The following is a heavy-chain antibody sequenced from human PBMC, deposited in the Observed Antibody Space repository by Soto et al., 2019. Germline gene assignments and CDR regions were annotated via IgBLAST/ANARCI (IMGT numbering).Heavy chain of an antibody. J-gene: IGHJ6*02. CDR1: GFSLNTGGLG. CDR2: IYWDDDK. V-gene: IGHV2-5*02. Sequence: QITLKESGPPLVKPTQTLTLTCSVSGFSLNTGGLGVGWIRQPPGKALEWLALIYWDDDKRYSPSLRNRLSISKDTSKTLEIFTMTNMDPVNTATYYCIHSRCGGDCLRSYSSHYYYGLDVWGQGTTVTVSS. D-gene: IGHD2-21*02. CDR3: IHSRCGGDCLRSYSSHYYYGLDV.